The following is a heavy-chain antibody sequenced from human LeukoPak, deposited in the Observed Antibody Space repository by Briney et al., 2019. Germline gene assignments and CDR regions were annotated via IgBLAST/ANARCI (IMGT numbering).Heavy chain of an antibody. D-gene: IGHD1-14*01. CDR1: GFTFSSLG. Sequence: GGSLRLSCSASGFTFSSLGMHWVRQAPGKGLEHVSTIGSDGDSTYYADSVKDRFTISRDNSKNALYLQMTSLRPEDSAVYYCVSPVFINYWGQGTLVTISS. J-gene: IGHJ4*01. CDR3: VSPVFINY. V-gene: IGHV3-64D*06. CDR2: IGSDGDST.